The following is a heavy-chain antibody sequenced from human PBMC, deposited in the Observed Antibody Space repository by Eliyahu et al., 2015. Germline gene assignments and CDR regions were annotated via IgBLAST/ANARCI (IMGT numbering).Heavy chain of an antibody. CDR3: ATWVTTELDY. CDR2: FDPEDGET. J-gene: IGHJ4*02. Sequence: QXQLLQSGAEVKKPGASVKXSCKVSGYTLTELSMHWVRQAPGKGLEWMGGFDPEDGETXYAQKFQGRVTMXEDTSTDTAYMELSSLRSEDTAVYYCATWVTTELDYWGQGTLVTVSS. D-gene: IGHD4-11*01. CDR1: GYTLTELS. V-gene: IGHV1-24*01.